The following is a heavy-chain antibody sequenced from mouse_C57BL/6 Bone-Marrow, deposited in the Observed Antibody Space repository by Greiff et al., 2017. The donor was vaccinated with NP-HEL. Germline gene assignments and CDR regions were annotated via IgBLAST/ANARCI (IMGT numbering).Heavy chain of an antibody. CDR2: ISSGSSTI. J-gene: IGHJ2*01. Sequence: DVKLVESGGGLVKPGGSLKLSCAASGFTFSDYGMHWVRQAPEKGLEWVAYISSGSSTITYADTVKGRFPISRDNSKNTRFLQMTSLRSDDTAMYYCARELLYFDYWGQGTTLTVSS. D-gene: IGHD1-3*01. CDR3: ARELLYFDY. CDR1: GFTFSDYG. V-gene: IGHV5-17*01.